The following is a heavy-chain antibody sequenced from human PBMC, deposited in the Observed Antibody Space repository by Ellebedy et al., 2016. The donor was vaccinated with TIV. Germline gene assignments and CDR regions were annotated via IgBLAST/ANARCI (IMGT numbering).Heavy chain of an antibody. CDR3: ARQNGGKDWNGNYYYGMDV. CDR1: GYTFTGYY. CDR2: INPNSGGT. Sequence: ASVKVSCKASGYTFTGYYMHWVRQAPGQGLEWMGWINPNSGGTNYAQKFQGRVTMTRDTSISTAYMELRSLRSDDTAVYYCARQNGGKDWNGNYYYGMDVWGQGTTVTVSS. J-gene: IGHJ6*02. V-gene: IGHV1-2*02. D-gene: IGHD1-1*01.